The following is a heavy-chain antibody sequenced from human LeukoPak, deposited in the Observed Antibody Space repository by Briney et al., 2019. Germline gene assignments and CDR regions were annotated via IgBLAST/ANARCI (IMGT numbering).Heavy chain of an antibody. CDR1: GFTFSSYW. D-gene: IGHD2-8*01. V-gene: IGHV3-7*01. J-gene: IGHJ6*02. Sequence: QSGGSLRLSCAASGFTFSSYWMSWVRQAPGKGLEWVANIKQDGSEKYYVDSVKGRFTISRDNAKNSLYLQMNSLRAEDTAVYYCARGPRGDIVLMVYATRYYYGMDVWGQGTTVTVSS. CDR2: IKQDGSEK. CDR3: ARGPRGDIVLMVYATRYYYGMDV.